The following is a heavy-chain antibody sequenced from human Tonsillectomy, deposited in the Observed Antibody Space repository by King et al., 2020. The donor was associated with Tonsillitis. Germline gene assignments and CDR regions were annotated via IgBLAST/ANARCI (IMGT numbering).Heavy chain of an antibody. V-gene: IGHV4-34*01. CDR1: GGSFSGYS. CDR3: ARGPEEEQQLVGDWFDP. D-gene: IGHD6-13*01. CDR2: INHSGST. J-gene: IGHJ5*02. Sequence: VQLQQWGAGLLKPSETLSLTCAVYGGSFSGYSWRWIRQPPGTGLEWIGEINHSGSTNYNPSLKSRVTMSVDTSKNQVSLKLRSVTAADTAVYYCARGPEEEQQLVGDWFDPWGQGTLVTVPS.